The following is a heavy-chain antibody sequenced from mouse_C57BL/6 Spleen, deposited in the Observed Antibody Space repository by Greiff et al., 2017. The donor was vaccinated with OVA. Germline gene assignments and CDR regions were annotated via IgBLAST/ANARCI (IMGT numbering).Heavy chain of an antibody. CDR3: ANEGSPWYFDV. CDR2: IHPNSGST. Sequence: QVQLKQPGAELVKPGASVKLSCKASGYTFTSYWMHWVKQRPGQGLEWIGMIHPNSGSTNYNEKFKSKATLTVDKSSSTAYMQLSSLTSEDSAVYYCANEGSPWYFDVWGTGTTVTVSS. J-gene: IGHJ1*03. V-gene: IGHV1-64*01. CDR1: GYTFTSYW. D-gene: IGHD1-1*01.